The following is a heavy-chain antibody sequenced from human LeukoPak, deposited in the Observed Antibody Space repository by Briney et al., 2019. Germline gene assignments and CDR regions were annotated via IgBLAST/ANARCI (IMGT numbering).Heavy chain of an antibody. D-gene: IGHD4-17*01. Sequence: GGSLRLSCAASGFTFSSYWMSWVRQAPGKGLEWVANIKQDGSEKYYVDSVKGRFTISRDNAKNSLYLQMNSLRAEDTAVYYCARDHRTTVTVYYFDYWGQGTLVTVSS. CDR3: ARDHRTTVTVYYFDY. CDR2: IKQDGSEK. CDR1: GFTFSSYW. V-gene: IGHV3-7*01. J-gene: IGHJ4*02.